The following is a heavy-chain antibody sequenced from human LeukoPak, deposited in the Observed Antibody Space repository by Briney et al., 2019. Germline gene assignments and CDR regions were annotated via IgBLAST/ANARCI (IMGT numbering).Heavy chain of an antibody. CDR2: IYYSGST. CDR3: ARERRDGYNYYFDY. D-gene: IGHD5-24*01. J-gene: IGHJ4*02. Sequence: PSETLSLTCTVSGGSISSYYWSWIRQPPGKGLEWIGYIYYSGSTNYNPSLKSRVNISVDTSKHQFSLKLSSVTAADTAVYYCARERRDGYNYYFDYWGQGTLVTVSS. V-gene: IGHV4-59*01. CDR1: GGSISSYY.